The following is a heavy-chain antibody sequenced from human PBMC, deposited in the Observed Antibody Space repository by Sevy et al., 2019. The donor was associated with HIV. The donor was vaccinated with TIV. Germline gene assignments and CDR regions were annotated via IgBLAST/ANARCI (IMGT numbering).Heavy chain of an antibody. Sequence: GGSLRLSCAASGFTVSSNCMSWVRQAPGKGLEWVSVIYSGGSTYYADSVKGRFTISRDNSKNTLYLQMNSLRAEDTAVYYCARGGYYDSSGYLAYFQHWGQGTLVTVSS. D-gene: IGHD3-22*01. CDR1: GFTVSSNC. J-gene: IGHJ1*01. V-gene: IGHV3-53*01. CDR2: IYSGGST. CDR3: ARGGYYDSSGYLAYFQH.